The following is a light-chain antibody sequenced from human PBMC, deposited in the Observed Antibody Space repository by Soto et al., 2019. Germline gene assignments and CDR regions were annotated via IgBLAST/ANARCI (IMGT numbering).Light chain of an antibody. J-gene: IGKJ4*01. Sequence: EIVLTQSPGTLSLSPGERATLSCRASQSVSSSYLAWYQQKPGQAPRLLIYGASSRATGIPDRFSGSGSGTDFTLTISRLESEYFAVYYCQQYGSSPPGLTFGGGTKVEIK. CDR1: QSVSSSY. V-gene: IGKV3-20*01. CDR3: QQYGSSPPGLT. CDR2: GAS.